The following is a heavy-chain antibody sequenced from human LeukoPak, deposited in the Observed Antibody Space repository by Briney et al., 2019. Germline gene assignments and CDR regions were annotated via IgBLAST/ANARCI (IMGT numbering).Heavy chain of an antibody. V-gene: IGHV3-53*01. CDR2: IYSGGST. CDR1: GFTVSFNY. J-gene: IGHJ4*02. Sequence: GGSLRLSCAASGFTVSFNYMSWVRQAPGKGLEWISVIYSGGSTYYADSVKGRFTISRDNANNTLYLQMNSLRVDDTAVYYCARADLLGARSGGTYFDYWGQGTLVTVSS. CDR3: ARADLLGARSGGTYFDY. D-gene: IGHD1-26*01.